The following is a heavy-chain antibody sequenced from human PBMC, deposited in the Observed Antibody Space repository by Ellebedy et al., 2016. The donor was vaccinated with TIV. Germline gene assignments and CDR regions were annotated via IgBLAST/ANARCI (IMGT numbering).Heavy chain of an antibody. CDR2: IYYSGST. Sequence: SETLSLXXTVSGGSISSGGYYWGWIRQPPGKGLEWIGSIYYSGSTYYNPSLKSRVTISVDTSKNQFSLKLSSVTAADTAVYYCARVPDSSGWYMPYYYGMDVWGQGTTVTVSS. J-gene: IGHJ6*02. V-gene: IGHV4-39*07. CDR3: ARVPDSSGWYMPYYYGMDV. CDR1: GGSISSGGYY. D-gene: IGHD6-19*01.